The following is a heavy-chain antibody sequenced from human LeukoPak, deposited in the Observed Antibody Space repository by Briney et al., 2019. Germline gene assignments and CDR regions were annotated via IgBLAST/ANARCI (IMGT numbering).Heavy chain of an antibody. V-gene: IGHV4-59*01. D-gene: IGHD1-26*01. CDR2: IYYSGST. CDR1: GGSIGSYY. Sequence: SETLSLTCTVSGGSIGSYYWSWIRQPPGKGLEWIGYIYYSGSTNYNPSLKSLVTISVDTSKNQFSLKLSSVTAADTAVYYCARGGGVGYYYYMDVWGKGTTVTISS. CDR3: ARGGGVGYYYYMDV. J-gene: IGHJ6*03.